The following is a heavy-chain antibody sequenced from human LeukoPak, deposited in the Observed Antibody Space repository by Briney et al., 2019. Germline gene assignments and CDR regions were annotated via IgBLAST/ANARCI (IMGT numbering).Heavy chain of an antibody. V-gene: IGHV3-30*02. CDR3: AREGGRAAAGRFDY. CDR2: IQNDGSDK. J-gene: IGHJ4*02. CDR1: GINFRTSG. Sequence: GGSLRLSCAASGINFRTSGMHWVRQAPGKGLEWVTFIQNDGSDKYYAASVKGRFTISRDNSKNTVYLHMNSLRADDTALYYCAREGGRAAAGRFDYWGEGTLVTVSS. D-gene: IGHD6-13*01.